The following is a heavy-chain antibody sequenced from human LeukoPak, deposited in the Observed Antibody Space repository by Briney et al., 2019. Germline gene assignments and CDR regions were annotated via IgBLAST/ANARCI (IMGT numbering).Heavy chain of an antibody. CDR2: IYTSGST. D-gene: IGHD2-21*01. V-gene: IGHV4-61*02. CDR3: HIYYYGMDV. CDR1: SGSISSSNYY. J-gene: IGHJ6*02. Sequence: PSQTLSLTCTVSSGSISSSNYYWSWIRQPAGKGLEWIGRIYTSGSTNYNPSLNSRVTISVDTSKNQCSLKLTSVTAADTAVYYCHIYYYGMDVWGQGTTVTVSS.